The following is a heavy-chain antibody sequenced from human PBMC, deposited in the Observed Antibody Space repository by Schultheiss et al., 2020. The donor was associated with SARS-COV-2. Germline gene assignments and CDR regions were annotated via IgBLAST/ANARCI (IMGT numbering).Heavy chain of an antibody. CDR2: ISSSGSTI. Sequence: GGSLRLSCAASGFTFSSYAMSWVRQAPGKGLEWVSYISSSGSTIYYADSVKGRFTISRDNSKNTLYLQMNSLRAEDTAVYYCARDPARYSSSWYYFDYWGQGTLVTVSS. J-gene: IGHJ4*02. CDR1: GFTFSSYA. V-gene: IGHV3-48*01. D-gene: IGHD6-13*01. CDR3: ARDPARYSSSWYYFDY.